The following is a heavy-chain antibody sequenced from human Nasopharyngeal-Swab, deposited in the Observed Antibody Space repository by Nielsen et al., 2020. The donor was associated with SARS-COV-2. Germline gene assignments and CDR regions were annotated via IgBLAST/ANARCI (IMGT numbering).Heavy chain of an antibody. J-gene: IGHJ6*02. CDR2: IYHSGST. D-gene: IGHD1-26*01. Sequence: SETLSLTCAVSGGSISSGGYSWSWIRQPPGKGLEWIGYIYHSGSTYYNPSLKSRVTISVDRSKNQFSLKLSSVTAADTAVYYCAGVREDYYYGMDVWGQGTTVTVSS. V-gene: IGHV4-30-2*01. CDR3: AGVREDYYYGMDV. CDR1: GGSISSGGYS.